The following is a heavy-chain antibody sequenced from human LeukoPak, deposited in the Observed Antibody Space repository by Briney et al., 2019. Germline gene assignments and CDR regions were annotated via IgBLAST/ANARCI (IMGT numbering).Heavy chain of an antibody. V-gene: IGHV3-7*03. CDR2: IKQDGSQK. CDR1: GFTFSNYW. Sequence: GGSLRLSCAASGFTFSNYWMNWVRQAPGKGLEWVANIKQDGSQKYYVDSVKGRFTISRDNAKNSLYLQMNSLRAEDTALYHCARVYCSSTSCHLFDYWGQGTLVTVSS. CDR3: ARVYCSSTSCHLFDY. J-gene: IGHJ4*02. D-gene: IGHD2-2*01.